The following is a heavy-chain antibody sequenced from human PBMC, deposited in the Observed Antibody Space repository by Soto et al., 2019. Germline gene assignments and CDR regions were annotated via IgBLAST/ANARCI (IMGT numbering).Heavy chain of an antibody. D-gene: IGHD6-19*01. CDR3: ARGSPLGWGYYYGMDV. CDR2: IYHSGST. V-gene: IGHV4-4*02. CDR1: GGSISSSNW. J-gene: IGHJ6*02. Sequence: PSETLSLTCAVSGGSISSSNWWSWVRQPPGKGLEWIGEIYHSGSTNYNPSLKSRVTISVDKSKNQFSLKLSSVTAAATAVYYCARGSPLGWGYYYGMDVWGQGTTVTVSS.